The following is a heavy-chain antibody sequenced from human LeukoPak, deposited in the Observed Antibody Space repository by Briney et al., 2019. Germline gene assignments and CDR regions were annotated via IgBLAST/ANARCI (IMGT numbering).Heavy chain of an antibody. J-gene: IGHJ3*02. D-gene: IGHD1-26*01. V-gene: IGHV3-7*01. CDR3: ARDGDIVGATGNAFDI. Sequence: GGSLRLSCAASGFTFSSYWMSWVRQAPGKGLEWVANIKQDGSEKYYVDSVKGRFTISRDNAKNSLYLQMNSLRAEDTAVYYCARDGDIVGATGNAFDIWGQGTMVTVSS. CDR2: IKQDGSEK. CDR1: GFTFSSYW.